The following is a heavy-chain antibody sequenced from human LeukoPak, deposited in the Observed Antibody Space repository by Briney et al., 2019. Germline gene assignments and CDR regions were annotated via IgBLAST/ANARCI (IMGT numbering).Heavy chain of an antibody. D-gene: IGHD6-13*01. CDR1: GASISSYY. CDR2: IYYSGST. J-gene: IGHJ3*02. CDR3: ARHIAAAGHDAFDI. Sequence: PSETLSLTCTVSGASISSYYWSWIRQPPGKGLEWIGYIYYSGSTNYNPSRKSRVTISVDTSKNQFSLKLSSVTAADTAVYYCARHIAAAGHDAFDIWGQGTMVTVSS. V-gene: IGHV4-59*08.